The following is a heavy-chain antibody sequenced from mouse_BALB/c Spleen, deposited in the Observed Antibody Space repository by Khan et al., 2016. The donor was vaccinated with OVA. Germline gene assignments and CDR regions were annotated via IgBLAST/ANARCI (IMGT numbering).Heavy chain of an antibody. Sequence: QLEESGPGLVKPSQSLSLTCTVTGYSITSDYAWNWIRQFPGNKLEWMGYISYSGNTKYNTSLKSRISVTRDTSKNQIFLQLNSVTAEDTATYYCARVYGGDFDYWGQGTTLTVSS. J-gene: IGHJ2*01. CDR3: ARVYGGDFDY. CDR2: ISYSGNT. V-gene: IGHV3-2*02. D-gene: IGHD2-10*02. CDR1: GYSITSDYA.